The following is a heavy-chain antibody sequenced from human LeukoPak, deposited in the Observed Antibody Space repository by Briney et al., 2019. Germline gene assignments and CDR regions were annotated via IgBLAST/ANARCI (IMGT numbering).Heavy chain of an antibody. CDR1: GYTFTSYG. J-gene: IGHJ4*02. Sequence: ASVKVSCKASGYTFTSYGISWVRQAPGQGLEWMGWISAYNGNTNYAQKLQGRVTVTTDTSTSTAYMELRSLRSDDTAVYYCAKDPRRYSRTGGYFDYWGQGTLVTVSS. D-gene: IGHD6-13*01. CDR3: AKDPRRYSRTGGYFDY. V-gene: IGHV1-18*01. CDR2: ISAYNGNT.